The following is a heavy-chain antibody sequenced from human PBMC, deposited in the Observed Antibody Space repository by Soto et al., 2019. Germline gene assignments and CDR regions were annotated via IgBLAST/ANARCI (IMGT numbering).Heavy chain of an antibody. V-gene: IGHV1-8*01. CDR2: VNPNNGDT. J-gene: IGHJ4*02. D-gene: IGHD3-10*01. CDR1: GYTFSNYD. CDR3: AKVSRKGSAIDFDY. Sequence: HVQLVQSGAELKRPGASVKDSCKASGYTFSNYDMNWVRLATGQGPEWIGWVNPNNGDTGYAQKFQGRVTLTTDISTTTAYMELTSLRSEDTAIYYCAKVSRKGSAIDFDYWGQGTLITVS.